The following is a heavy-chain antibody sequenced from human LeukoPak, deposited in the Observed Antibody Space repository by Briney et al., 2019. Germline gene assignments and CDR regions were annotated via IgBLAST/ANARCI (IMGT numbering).Heavy chain of an antibody. D-gene: IGHD3-9*01. CDR3: TRAYNYDILTGYGGREVPYGMDV. V-gene: IGHV1-58*01. CDR1: GFTFTSSA. J-gene: IGHJ6*02. CDR2: IVVGSGNT. Sequence: ASVKVSCKASGFTFTSSAVQWVRQARGQRLEWIGWIVVGSGNTNYAQKFQERVTITRDMSTSTAYMELSSLKTEDTAVYYCTRAYNYDILTGYGGREVPYGMDVWGQGTTVTVSS.